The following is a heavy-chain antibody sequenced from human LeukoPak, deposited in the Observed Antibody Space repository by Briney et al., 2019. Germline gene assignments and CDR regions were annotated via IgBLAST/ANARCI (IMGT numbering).Heavy chain of an antibody. CDR1: GYSFTAYY. V-gene: IGHV1-2*02. CDR2: FNPKTGGT. CDR3: ASTLNSRSSSC. J-gene: IGHJ4*02. Sequence: ASVKVSCKASGYSFTAYYMHWVRQAPGQGLEWMGWFNPKTGGTNYAQKFQGRVTMTTDTTISTAYMELTRLRSDDTAVYYCASTLNSRSSSCWGQGTRVTVSS. D-gene: IGHD6-13*01.